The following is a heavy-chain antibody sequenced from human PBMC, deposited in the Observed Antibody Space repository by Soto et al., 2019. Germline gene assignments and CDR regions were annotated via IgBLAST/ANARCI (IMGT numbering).Heavy chain of an antibody. CDR2: TYYTGGT. CDR3: ARRSSYEAVAAYD. V-gene: IGHV4-39*01. D-gene: IGHD6-19*01. CDR1: GDSISSTNYY. Sequence: VQLQESGPGLVKPSETLSLTCTVSGDSISSTNYYWGWIRQPPGKGLEWIGSTYYTGGTYYNPSLKSRVLISVDTSKKQLSLKLSSVTAADTAVYYCARRSSYEAVAAYDWGQGTLVTVSS. J-gene: IGHJ4*02.